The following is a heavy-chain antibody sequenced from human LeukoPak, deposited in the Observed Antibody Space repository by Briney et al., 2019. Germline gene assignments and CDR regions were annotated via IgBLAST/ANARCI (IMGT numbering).Heavy chain of an antibody. V-gene: IGHV3-23*01. D-gene: IGHD1-14*01. J-gene: IGHJ4*02. CDR2: IGGSGGST. CDR1: GVTFSGSA. CDR3: AKPRETRTLVWYFDY. Sequence: GGSPRLSSAASGVTFSGSAMSWVRAAPGARLGWGSPIGGSGGSTYYADSVKGRFTISRDNSKKMLYLEMNSLRGEDTAVYYCAKPRETRTLVWYFDYWGQGTLVTVSS.